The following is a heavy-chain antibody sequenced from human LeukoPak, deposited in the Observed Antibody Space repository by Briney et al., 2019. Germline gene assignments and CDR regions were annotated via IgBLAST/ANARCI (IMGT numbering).Heavy chain of an antibody. D-gene: IGHD6-19*01. CDR3: ARVASGWIDN. V-gene: IGHV3-21*01. CDR2: ISSSSSYI. Sequence: GVSLRLSCTASGFTFSDYSMSWVRQAPGKGLEWVSSISSSSSYIFYADSVKGRFTISRDNAKNSLYLQMNSLRAEDTAVYYCARVASGWIDNWGQGTLVTVSS. CDR1: GFTFSDYS. J-gene: IGHJ4*02.